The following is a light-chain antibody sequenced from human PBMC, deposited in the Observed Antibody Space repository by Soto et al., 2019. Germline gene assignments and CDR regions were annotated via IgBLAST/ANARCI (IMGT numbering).Light chain of an antibody. CDR2: AAS. CDR3: QQYGSSLYT. CDR1: QSVNNNY. V-gene: IGKV3-20*01. J-gene: IGKJ2*01. Sequence: EIVLTQSPGTLSLSPGERATLSCRASQSVNNNYVAWYQQKSGQAPRLLIFAASSRATGIPGRLSGSGSGTDFTLTISRTEPEDFAVYYCQQYGSSLYTFGQGTKVDIK.